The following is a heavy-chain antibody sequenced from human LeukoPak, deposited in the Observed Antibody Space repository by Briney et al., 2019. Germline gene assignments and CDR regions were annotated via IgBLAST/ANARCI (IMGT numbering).Heavy chain of an antibody. Sequence: PSETLSLTCAVYGGSFSSYYWSWIRQPPGKGLEWIGYIYYSGSTNYNPSLKSRVTISVDTSKNQFSLKLSSVTAADTAVYYCARLVAQTGNYYYYGMDVWGQGTTVTVSS. CDR2: IYYSGST. V-gene: IGHV4-59*01. CDR1: GGSFSSYY. D-gene: IGHD1-1*01. J-gene: IGHJ6*02. CDR3: ARLVAQTGNYYYYGMDV.